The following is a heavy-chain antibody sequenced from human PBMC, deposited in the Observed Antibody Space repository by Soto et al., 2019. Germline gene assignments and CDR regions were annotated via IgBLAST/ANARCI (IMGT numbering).Heavy chain of an antibody. CDR1: GFSLSTSGMC. CDR3: ARIRAYSDGNDYGMDV. CDR2: ADWYDDK. V-gene: IGHV2-70*01. J-gene: IGHJ6*02. Sequence: SGHTLVNPTQTLTLTCTFSGFSLSTSGMCVSWIRQPPVNGLEFVVLADWYDDKCYITSLKTGLTISNDTSKIQLVLTMSNMDPVDTATYYCARIRAYSDGNDYGMDVWSQGTTVTVS. D-gene: IGHD5-18*01.